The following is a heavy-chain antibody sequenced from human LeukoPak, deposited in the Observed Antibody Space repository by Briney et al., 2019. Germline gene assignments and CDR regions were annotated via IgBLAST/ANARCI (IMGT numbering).Heavy chain of an antibody. CDR3: ARGAPEYYDSSGYQKRAFDY. J-gene: IGHJ4*02. V-gene: IGHV4-31*03. CDR1: GGSISSGGYY. D-gene: IGHD3-22*01. Sequence: PSQTLSLTCTVSGGSISSGGYYWCWIRQHPGKGLEWIGYIYYSGSTYYNPSLKSRVTISVDTSKNQFSLKLSSVTAADTAVYYCARGAPEYYDSSGYQKRAFDYWGQGTLVTVSS. CDR2: IYYSGST.